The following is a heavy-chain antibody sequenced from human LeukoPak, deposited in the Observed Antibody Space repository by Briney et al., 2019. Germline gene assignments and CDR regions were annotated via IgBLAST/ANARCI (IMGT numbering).Heavy chain of an antibody. D-gene: IGHD2-2*01. CDR2: INHSGST. J-gene: IGHJ5*02. V-gene: IGHV4-34*01. Sequence: LETLSLTCAVYGGSFSGYYWSWIRQPPGKGLEWIGEINHSGSTNYNPSLKSRVTISVDTSKNQFSLKLRSVTAADTAVYYCARGYCSSTSCYVPYWFDPWGQGTLVTVSS. CDR1: GGSFSGYY. CDR3: ARGYCSSTSCYVPYWFDP.